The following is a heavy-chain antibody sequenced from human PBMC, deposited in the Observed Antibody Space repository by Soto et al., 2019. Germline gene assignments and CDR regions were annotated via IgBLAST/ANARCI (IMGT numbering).Heavy chain of an antibody. D-gene: IGHD6-13*01. CDR3: ARESQQLVNYYYYGMDV. Sequence: PWGSLRLSCAASGFTFGSYGMHWVRQAPGKGLEWVAVIWYDGSNKYYADSVKGLFTISRDNSKNTLYLQMNSLRAEDTAVYYCARESQQLVNYYYYGMDVWGQGTTVTDSS. V-gene: IGHV3-33*01. J-gene: IGHJ6*02. CDR1: GFTFGSYG. CDR2: IWYDGSNK.